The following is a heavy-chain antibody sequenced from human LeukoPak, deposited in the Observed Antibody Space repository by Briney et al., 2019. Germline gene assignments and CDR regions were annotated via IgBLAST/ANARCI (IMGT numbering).Heavy chain of an antibody. CDR3: ARHVLHSSGWYGTFDI. CDR2: IYYSGST. CDR1: GGSISSYY. D-gene: IGHD6-19*01. V-gene: IGHV4-59*08. J-gene: IGHJ3*02. Sequence: PSETLSLTCTASGGSISSYYWSWIRQPPGKGLEWIGYIYYSGSTNYNPSLKSRVTISIDTSKNQFSLKLSSVTAADTAVYYCARHVLHSSGWYGTFDIWGQGTMVTVSS.